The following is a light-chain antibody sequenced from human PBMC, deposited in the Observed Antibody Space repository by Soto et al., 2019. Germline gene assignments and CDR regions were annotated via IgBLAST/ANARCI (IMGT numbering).Light chain of an antibody. CDR2: GAS. J-gene: IGKJ1*01. CDR1: QSVSSN. Sequence: EIVMTQSPVTLSVSPGESATLSCRASQSVSSNLAWYQQKPGQAPRLLIFGASTRATGIPARFSGSGYGTEFTLTISSLQSEDFAVYYCQQYNIWPPTFGQGTKVEIK. V-gene: IGKV3-15*01. CDR3: QQYNIWPPT.